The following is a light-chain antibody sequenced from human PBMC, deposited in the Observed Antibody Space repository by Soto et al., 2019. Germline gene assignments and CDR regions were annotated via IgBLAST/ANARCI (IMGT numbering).Light chain of an antibody. CDR1: SSNIGLND. Sequence: QSVLTQPPSASGTPGQTVTISFSGSSSNIGLNDVHWYRQLSGTAPQILIYDTNQQATGVPDRFSGSRSGTSASLAIHGLQSEDEADYHCAAWDDSLNGPVFGGGT. CDR2: DTN. V-gene: IGLV1-44*01. CDR3: AAWDDSLNGPV. J-gene: IGLJ2*01.